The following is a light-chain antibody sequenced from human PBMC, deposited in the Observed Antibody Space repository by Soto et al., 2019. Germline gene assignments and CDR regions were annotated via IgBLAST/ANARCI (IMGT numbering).Light chain of an antibody. V-gene: IGKV1-39*01. J-gene: IGKJ2*01. CDR2: ASY. Sequence: DIQITQSPSSLSASVGDRVTITCRASQSISSHLNWYQHKPGRPPRLLIFASYILEGGVPSRFSGSGSDTYFTLTIDSLQPEDVATYYCQHSYLTPRYTFGHGTKVEI. CDR3: QHSYLTPRYT. CDR1: QSISSH.